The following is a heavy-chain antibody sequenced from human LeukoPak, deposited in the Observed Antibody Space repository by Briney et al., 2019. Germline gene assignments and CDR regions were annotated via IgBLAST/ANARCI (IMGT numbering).Heavy chain of an antibody. V-gene: IGHV1-8*01. J-gene: IGHJ4*02. CDR1: GYTFTSYD. CDR3: ARSPKGELRDSGYDHGFDY. CDR2: MNPNSGNT. D-gene: IGHD5-12*01. Sequence: ASVKVSCKASGYTFTSYDINWVRQATGQGLEWMGWMNPNSGNTGYAQKFQGRVTMTRNTPISTAYMELSSLRSEDTAVYYCARSPKGELRDSGYDHGFDYWGQGTLVTVSS.